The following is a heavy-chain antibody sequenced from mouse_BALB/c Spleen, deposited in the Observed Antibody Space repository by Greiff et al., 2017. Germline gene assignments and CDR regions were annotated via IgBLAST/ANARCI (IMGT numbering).Heavy chain of an antibody. J-gene: IGHJ3*01. CDR1: GYTLTSYY. D-gene: IGHD2-12*01. V-gene: IGHV1S81*02. CDR2: INPSNGGT. Sequence: QVQLQQSGAELVKPGASVKLSCKASGYTLTSYYMYWVKQRPGQGLEWIGEINPSNGGTNFNEKFKSKATLTVDKSSSTAYMQLSSLTSEDSAVYYCTKSLRRGFAYWGQGTLVTVSA. CDR3: TKSLRRGFAY.